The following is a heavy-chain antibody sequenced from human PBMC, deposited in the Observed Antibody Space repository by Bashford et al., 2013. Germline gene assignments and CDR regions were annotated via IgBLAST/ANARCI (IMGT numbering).Heavy chain of an antibody. CDR3: ARDLAPGGAVTKGYYYYGMDV. Sequence: GGSLRLSCAISGFNFRSFAMSWVRQAPGKGLEWVSSISTTGSGTFYVGSVKGRFTNSRDNSKNTLYLQMNSLRDEDTAVYYCARDLAPGGAVTKGYYYYGMDVWGQGTTVTVSS. CDR2: ISTTGSGT. CDR1: GFNFRSFA. D-gene: IGHD4-11*01. J-gene: IGHJ6*02. V-gene: IGHV3-23*01.